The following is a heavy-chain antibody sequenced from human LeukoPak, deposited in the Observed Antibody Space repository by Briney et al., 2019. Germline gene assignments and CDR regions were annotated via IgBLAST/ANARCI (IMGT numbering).Heavy chain of an antibody. D-gene: IGHD1-26*01. J-gene: IGHJ4*02. V-gene: IGHV4-59*08. CDR2: VFYSGSS. CDR1: GDSISNYY. CDR3: AGTRYSGSYYTDY. Sequence: KPSETLSLTCSVSGDSISNYYWSWIRQPPGKGLEWIGYVFYSGSSNYNPSLKSRVTMSVDTSMYQFSLKLTSVTAADTAVYYCAGTRYSGSYYTDYWGQGTLVTVSS.